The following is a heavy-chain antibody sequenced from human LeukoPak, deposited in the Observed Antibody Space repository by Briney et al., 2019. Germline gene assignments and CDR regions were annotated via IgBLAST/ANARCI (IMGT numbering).Heavy chain of an antibody. CDR3: AKEGGSGWKYNWFDP. CDR1: GFTFSSYA. CDR2: ISGSVGST. Sequence: GGSLRLSCAASGFTFSSYAMSWVRQAPGKGLEWVSAISGSVGSTYYADSVKGRFTISRDNSKNTLYLQMNSLRAEDTAVYYCAKEGGSGWKYNWFDPWGQGTLVTVSS. D-gene: IGHD6-19*01. V-gene: IGHV3-23*01. J-gene: IGHJ5*02.